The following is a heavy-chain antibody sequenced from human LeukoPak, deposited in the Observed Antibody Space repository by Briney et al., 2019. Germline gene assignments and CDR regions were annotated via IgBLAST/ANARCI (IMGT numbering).Heavy chain of an antibody. CDR1: GYTFTGYY. J-gene: IGHJ4*02. V-gene: IGHV1-2*02. CDR3: ARDPTPATVTAGGFDY. D-gene: IGHD4-17*01. Sequence: GASVKVSCKASGYTFTGYYMHWVRQAPGQGLEWMGWINPNSGGTNYAQKFQGRVTMTRDTSISTAYMELSRLRSDDTAVYYCARDPTPATVTAGGFDYWGQGTLVTVSS. CDR2: INPNSGGT.